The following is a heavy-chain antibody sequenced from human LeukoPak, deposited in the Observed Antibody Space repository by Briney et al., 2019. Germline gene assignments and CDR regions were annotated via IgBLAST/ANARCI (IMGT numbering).Heavy chain of an antibody. V-gene: IGHV1-18*01. CDR1: GYTFTSYD. CDR3: ARELGYSSTSCYSAWFDP. Sequence: ASVKVSCKASGYTFTSYDISWVRQAPGQGLEWMGWISAYNGNTNYAQKLQGRVTMTTDTSTSTAYMELRSLRSDDTAVYYCARELGYSSTSCYSAWFDPWGRGTLVTVSS. CDR2: ISAYNGNT. J-gene: IGHJ5*02. D-gene: IGHD2-2*02.